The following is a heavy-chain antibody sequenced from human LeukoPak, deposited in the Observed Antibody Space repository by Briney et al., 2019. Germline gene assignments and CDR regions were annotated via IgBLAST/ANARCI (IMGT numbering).Heavy chain of an antibody. J-gene: IGHJ4*02. CDR1: GSTFSSYI. CDR2: ISRNSTYI. Sequence: GGSLRLSCAASGSTFSSYIMNWVRQAPGKGLEWVASISRNSTYIHYADSVKGRFTISRDNARNSLFLQMNSLRAKDTAIYYCASDEGNYFDYWGQGTLVTVSS. CDR3: ASDEGNYFDY. V-gene: IGHV3-21*01.